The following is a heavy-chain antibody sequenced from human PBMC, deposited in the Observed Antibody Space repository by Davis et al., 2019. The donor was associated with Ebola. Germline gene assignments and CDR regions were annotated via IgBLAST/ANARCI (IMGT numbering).Heavy chain of an antibody. CDR1: GYNFATHW. V-gene: IGHV5-51*01. J-gene: IGHJ6*04. Sequence: GGSLRLSCEASGYNFATHWIGWVRQIPGKGLEWMGIIYPGDSDTRYSPSFQDQVTISADKSMNTAYLQWSSLKASDTAIYYCARRGYNSALWGMDVWGTGTTVTVSS. D-gene: IGHD1-1*01. CDR2: IYPGDSDT. CDR3: ARRGYNSALWGMDV.